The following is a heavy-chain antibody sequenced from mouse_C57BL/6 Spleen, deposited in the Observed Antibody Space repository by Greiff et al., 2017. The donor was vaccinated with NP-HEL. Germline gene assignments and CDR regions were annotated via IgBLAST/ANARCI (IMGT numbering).Heavy chain of an antibody. CDR2: ISGGGGNT. CDR1: GFTFSSYT. CDR3: ARLLGRGD. J-gene: IGHJ2*01. Sequence: EVHLVESGGGLVKPGGSLKLSCAASGFTFSSYTMSWVRQTPEKRLEWVATISGGGGNTYYPDSVKGRFTISRDNAKNTLYLQMSSLRSEDTALYYCARLLGRGDWGQGTTLTVSS. V-gene: IGHV5-9*01.